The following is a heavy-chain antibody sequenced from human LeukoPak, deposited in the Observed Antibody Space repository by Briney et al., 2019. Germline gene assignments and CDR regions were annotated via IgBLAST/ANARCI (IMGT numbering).Heavy chain of an antibody. V-gene: IGHV3-21*01. CDR3: TRDTRVGGTMDFDY. Sequence: GGSLRLSCAASGFTFTSYSMNWVRQAPGRGLEWVSSISSSSTYIYYADSVKGRFTISRDNAKNSLYLQMNSLRDEDTAVYYCTRDTRVGGTMDFDYWGQGTLVTVSS. J-gene: IGHJ4*02. CDR2: ISSSSTYI. D-gene: IGHD1-26*01. CDR1: GFTFTSYS.